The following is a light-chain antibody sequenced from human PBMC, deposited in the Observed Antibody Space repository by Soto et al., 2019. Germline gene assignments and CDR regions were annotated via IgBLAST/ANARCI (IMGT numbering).Light chain of an antibody. J-gene: IGKJ1*01. CDR2: KAS. CDR3: QQYNRSPT. Sequence: DIQMTQSPSTLSASVGDRVTITCRASQSISSWLAWYQQKPGKAPKLLIYKASSLESGVPSRFSGSGSGTEFTLNISSLQPDDFATYYCQQYNRSPTFGQGTKVEIK. V-gene: IGKV1-5*03. CDR1: QSISSW.